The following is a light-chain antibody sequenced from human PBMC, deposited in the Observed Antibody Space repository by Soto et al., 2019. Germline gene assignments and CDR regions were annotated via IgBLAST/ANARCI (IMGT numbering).Light chain of an antibody. CDR3: QSYDSSLSGYV. CDR2: GNS. J-gene: IGLJ1*01. Sequence: QSVLTQPPSVSGAPGQRVTIPCTGSSSNIGAGYDVHWYQQLPGTAPKLLIYGNSNRPSGVPDRFSGSKSGTSVSLAITGLQAEDEADYYCQSYDSSLSGYVFGTGTKVTVL. CDR1: SSNIGAGYD. V-gene: IGLV1-40*01.